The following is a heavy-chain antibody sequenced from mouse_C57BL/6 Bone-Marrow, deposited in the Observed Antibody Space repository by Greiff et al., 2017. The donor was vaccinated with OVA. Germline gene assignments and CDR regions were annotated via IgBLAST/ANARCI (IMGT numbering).Heavy chain of an antibody. CDR3: ARGGYFEV. J-gene: IGHJ1*03. Sequence: VQLQQSGAELVRPGTSVKVSCKASGYAFTNYLIEWVKQRPGQGLEWIGVINPGSGGTNYNEKFKGKATLTADKSSSTAYMQLSSLTSEDSAVYFCARGGYFEVWGTGTTVTVSS. V-gene: IGHV1-54*01. CDR1: GYAFTNYL. CDR2: INPGSGGT.